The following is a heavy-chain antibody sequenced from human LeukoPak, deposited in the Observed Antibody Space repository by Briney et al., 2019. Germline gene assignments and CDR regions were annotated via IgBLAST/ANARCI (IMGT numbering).Heavy chain of an antibody. Sequence: SETLSLTCTVSGASITSYYWSWIRQPPGKGLEWIGYVYYSGTANYDYNPSLKSRVTLSVDTSKNHFSLRLSSATAADTAVYYCARAYSYGSGTYSGFGAWGQGTLVTVSS. CDR3: ARAYSYGSGTYSGFGA. CDR2: VYYSGTA. CDR1: GASITSYY. V-gene: IGHV4-59*01. D-gene: IGHD3-10*01. J-gene: IGHJ5*02.